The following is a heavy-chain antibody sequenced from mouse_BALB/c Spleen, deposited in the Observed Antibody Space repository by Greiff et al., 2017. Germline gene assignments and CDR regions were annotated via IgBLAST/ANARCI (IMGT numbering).Heavy chain of an antibody. Sequence: EVQLQESGPELVKPGASVKIPCKASGYTFTDYNMDWVKQSHGKSLEWIGDINPNNGGTIYNQKFKGKATLTVDKSSSTAYMELRSLTSEDTAVYYCARSDRPLLRGDYWGQGTSVTVSS. V-gene: IGHV1-18*01. CDR3: ARSDRPLLRGDY. J-gene: IGHJ4*01. CDR2: INPNNGGT. D-gene: IGHD2-10*01. CDR1: GYTFTDYN.